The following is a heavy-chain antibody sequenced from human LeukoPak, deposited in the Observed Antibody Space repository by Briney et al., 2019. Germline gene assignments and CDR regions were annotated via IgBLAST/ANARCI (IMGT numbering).Heavy chain of an antibody. J-gene: IGHJ4*02. Sequence: GGSLRLSCAASGFTFGSAWMSWVRQAPGKGLEWLGRIRSSGGGGTTDDPAPERRTFYISRDDTKNIVYLQLHTLEDAAADVYYCVADSALREAQIEYWGQGTPVTASS. CDR2: IRSSGGGGTT. CDR1: GFTFGSAW. V-gene: IGHV3-15*01. CDR3: VADSALREAQIEY. D-gene: IGHD5-24*01.